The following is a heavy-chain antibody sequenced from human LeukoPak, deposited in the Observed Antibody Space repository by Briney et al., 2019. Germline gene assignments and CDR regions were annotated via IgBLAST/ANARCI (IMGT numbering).Heavy chain of an antibody. CDR3: TRDPSALSGYFDS. CDR2: IFDSGST. CDR1: GGSISSYY. V-gene: IGHV4-59*01. Sequence: PSETLSLTCTVSGGSISSYYWTWIRQPPGEGLEWIGYIFDSGSTNYNPSLKSRVTISVDTSKNQFSLLLRSVTAADTAVYFCTRDPSALSGYFDSWGQGTLVIVSS. J-gene: IGHJ4*02.